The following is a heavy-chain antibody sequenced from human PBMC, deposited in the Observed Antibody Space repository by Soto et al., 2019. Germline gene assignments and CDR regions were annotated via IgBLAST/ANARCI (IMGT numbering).Heavy chain of an antibody. Sequence: QVHLVQSGAEVKKPGASVKVSCKASGYTFTNYGISWVRQAPGEGLEWVGWINTSNDNKLYAQKLQGRLTLTTDTSTSTAYMGLTTLRSDDTAVYFCARDPGAASFDFWAQGTLVTVSS. V-gene: IGHV1-18*01. CDR1: GYTFTNYG. D-gene: IGHD2-15*01. CDR2: INTSNDNK. CDR3: ARDPGAASFDF. J-gene: IGHJ4*02.